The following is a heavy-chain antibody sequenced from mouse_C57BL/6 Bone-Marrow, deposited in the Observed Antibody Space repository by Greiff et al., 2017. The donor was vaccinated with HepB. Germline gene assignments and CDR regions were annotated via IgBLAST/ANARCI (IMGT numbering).Heavy chain of an antibody. CDR1: GFTFSSYG. CDR3: ARQRGDKGFAY. V-gene: IGHV5-6*01. J-gene: IGHJ3*01. Sequence: EVKLMESGGDLVKPGGSLKLSCAASGFTFSSYGMSWVRQTPDKRLEWVATISSGGSYTYYPDSVKGRFTISRDNAKNTLYLQMSSLKSEDTAMYYCARQRGDKGFAYWGQGTLVTVSA. CDR2: ISSGGSYT.